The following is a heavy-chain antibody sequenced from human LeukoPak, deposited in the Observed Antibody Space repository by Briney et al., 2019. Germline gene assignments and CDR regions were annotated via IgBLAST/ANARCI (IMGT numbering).Heavy chain of an antibody. D-gene: IGHD3-22*01. CDR1: GGXFSSYA. J-gene: IGHJ3*01. CDR2: IIPIFGTA. V-gene: IGHV1-69*13. Sequence: ASVKVSCTASGGXFSSYAMSWVRQAPGQGLEWLGGIIPIFGTANYAQKFQGRVTITADESTSTAYMELSSLRSEVTAVYYCARGAGGPKYYYDSSGGLWGQGTMVTVSS. CDR3: ARGAGGPKYYYDSSGGL.